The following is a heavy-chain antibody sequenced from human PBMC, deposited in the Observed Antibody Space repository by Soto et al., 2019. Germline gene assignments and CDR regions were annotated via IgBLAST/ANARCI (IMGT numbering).Heavy chain of an antibody. CDR2: ISGSGGST. CDR1: GFIFSSYA. D-gene: IGHD3-3*01. V-gene: IGHV3-23*01. Sequence: GGSLRLSCAASGFIFSSYAMSWVRQAPGKGLEWVSAISGSGGSTYYADSVKGRFTISRDNSKNTLYLQMNSLRAEDTAVYYCAKPVRITIFGVVIFPDYYYGLAVWGQGPTVTVSS. J-gene: IGHJ6*02. CDR3: AKPVRITIFGVVIFPDYYYGLAV.